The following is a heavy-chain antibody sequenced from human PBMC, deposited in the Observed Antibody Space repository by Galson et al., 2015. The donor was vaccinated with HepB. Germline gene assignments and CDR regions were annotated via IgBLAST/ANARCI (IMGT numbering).Heavy chain of an antibody. CDR3: ARDVERWYDFWSGYYSGNYYYGMDV. J-gene: IGHJ6*02. Sequence: SLRLSCAASGFTFSSYWMHWVRQAPGKGLVWVSRINSDGSSTSYADSVKGRFTISRDNAKNTLYLQMNSLRAEDTAVYYCARDVERWYDFWSGYYSGNYYYGMDVWGQGTTVTVSS. D-gene: IGHD3-3*01. CDR2: INSDGSST. V-gene: IGHV3-74*01. CDR1: GFTFSSYW.